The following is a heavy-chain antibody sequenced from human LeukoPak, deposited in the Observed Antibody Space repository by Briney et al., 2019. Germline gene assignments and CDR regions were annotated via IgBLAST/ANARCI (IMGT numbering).Heavy chain of an antibody. CDR1: GGTFSIYA. CDR2: IIPIFGTA. Sequence: SVKVSCKASGGTFSIYAISWVRQAPGQGLEWMGGIIPIFGTANYAQKFQGRVTITADESTSTAYMELSSLRSEDTAVYYCASAAAYTAMALGNYYYGMDVWGQGTTVTVSS. D-gene: IGHD5-18*01. V-gene: IGHV1-69*13. J-gene: IGHJ6*02. CDR3: ASAAAYTAMALGNYYYGMDV.